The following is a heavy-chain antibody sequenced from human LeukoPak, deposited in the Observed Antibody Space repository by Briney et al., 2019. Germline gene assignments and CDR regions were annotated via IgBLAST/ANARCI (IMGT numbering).Heavy chain of an antibody. CDR3: ATSRTFDY. V-gene: IGHV3-7*01. D-gene: IGHD1-7*01. CDR2: IKQDGSEK. CDR1: GFTFSSYA. J-gene: IGHJ4*02. Sequence: GGSLRLSCAASGFTFSSYAMHWVRQAPGKGLEWVANIKQDGSEKYYVDSVKGRFTISRDNAKNSLYLQMGSLTAEDTAVYYCATSRTFDYWGQGTLVTVSS.